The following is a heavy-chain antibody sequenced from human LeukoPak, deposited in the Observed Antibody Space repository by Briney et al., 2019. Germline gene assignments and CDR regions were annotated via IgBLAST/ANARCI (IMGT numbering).Heavy chain of an antibody. Sequence: GASVKVSCKASGYTFSSYGLSYGISWVRQAPGQGLEWMGWISAYTGNTNSAQKLQGRVTMTTDTSTSTAYMELRSLRSDDTAVYYCARDPILTGYSQYNWFDPWGQGTLVTVSS. CDR1: GYTFSSYGLSYG. CDR2: ISAYTGNT. CDR3: ARDPILTGYSQYNWFDP. V-gene: IGHV1-18*01. J-gene: IGHJ5*02. D-gene: IGHD3-9*01.